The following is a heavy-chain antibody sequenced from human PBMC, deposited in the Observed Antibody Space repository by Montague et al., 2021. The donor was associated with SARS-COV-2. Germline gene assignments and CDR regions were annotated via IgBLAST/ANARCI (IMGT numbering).Heavy chain of an antibody. D-gene: IGHD1-26*01. Sequence: TLSLTCTVSGASISTGIYYRSWIRQPAGKGLEWIGRIRTTGHTDYNSSLESRVFMSVDTSTNQFSLSLTSVTAADTAVYFCARFGSGTLEFDLWGQGTLVTVSS. CDR1: GASISTGIYY. CDR2: IRTTGHT. CDR3: ARFGSGTLEFDL. V-gene: IGHV4-61*02. J-gene: IGHJ4*02.